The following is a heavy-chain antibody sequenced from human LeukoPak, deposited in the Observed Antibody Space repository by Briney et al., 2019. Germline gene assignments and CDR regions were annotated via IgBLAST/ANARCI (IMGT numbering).Heavy chain of an antibody. CDR1: GGSISSSGYY. CDR3: AREWMNYDFWSGYYLDAFDI. V-gene: IGHV4-39*07. CDR2: IHYSGTT. D-gene: IGHD3-3*01. J-gene: IGHJ3*02. Sequence: SETLSLTCTVSGGSISSSGYYWGWIRQPPGKGLECIGSIHYSGTTYDNPSLKSRVTLSVDTSKNQFSLKLSSVTAADTAVYYCAREWMNYDFWSGYYLDAFDIWGQGTMVTVSS.